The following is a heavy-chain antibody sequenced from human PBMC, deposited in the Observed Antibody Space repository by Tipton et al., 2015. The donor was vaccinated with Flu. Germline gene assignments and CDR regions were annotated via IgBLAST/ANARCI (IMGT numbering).Heavy chain of an antibody. CDR1: GYTFSNYY. CDR2: INPSGNVT. V-gene: IGHV1-46*01. D-gene: IGHD2-21*01. CDR3: ARDRLVVLDDGPAHDF. Sequence: QLVQSGAEVKKPGASVKVSCKASGYTFSNYYLHWVRQAPGQGLEWVGVINPSGNVTNYEEKFQGRVTMTRDTSTSTVYMELSSLRSEDTAMYYCARDRLVVLDDGPAHDFWGQGTLVTVSS. J-gene: IGHJ4*02.